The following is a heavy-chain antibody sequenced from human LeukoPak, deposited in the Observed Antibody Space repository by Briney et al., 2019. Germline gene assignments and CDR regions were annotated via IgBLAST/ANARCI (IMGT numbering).Heavy chain of an antibody. CDR2: INWNGGST. D-gene: IGHD1-26*01. J-gene: IGHJ3*02. Sequence: PGGSLRLSCAASGFTFGDYGMSWVRQAPGKGLEWVSGINWNGGSTGYADSVKGRFTISRDNAKNSLYLQMNSLRAEDTAVYYCAREIIVGATTYAFDIWGQGTMVTVSS. V-gene: IGHV3-20*04. CDR3: AREIIVGATTYAFDI. CDR1: GFTFGDYG.